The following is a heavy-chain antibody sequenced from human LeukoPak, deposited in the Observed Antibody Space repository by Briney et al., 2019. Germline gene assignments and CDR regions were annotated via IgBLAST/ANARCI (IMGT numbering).Heavy chain of an antibody. CDR1: GYAFTSYG. V-gene: IGHV7-4-1*02. CDR3: GRPQSYYYDRGGYYPGGYCDY. D-gene: IGHD3-22*01. Sequence: ASVKVSCKASGYAFTSYGISWVRQAPGQGLEWMGWINTNTGIPTYAPAFTGRFVFSLDTSVSTAYLQISSLKAEDTAVYYCGRPQSYYYDRGGYYPGGYCDYWGQGTPVTVSS. J-gene: IGHJ4*02. CDR2: INTNTGIP.